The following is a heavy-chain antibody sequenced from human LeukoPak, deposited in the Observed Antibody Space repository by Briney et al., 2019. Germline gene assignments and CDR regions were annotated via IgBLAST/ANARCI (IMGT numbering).Heavy chain of an antibody. D-gene: IGHD2-15*01. Sequence: GRSLRLSCTASGFTFSSYAMHWVRQAPGKGLEWVAVISYDGSNKYYADSVKGRFTISRDSAKNSLYLQMNSLRAEDTALYYCAKEADSGAFDIWGQGTMVTVSS. V-gene: IGHV3-30-3*01. CDR2: ISYDGSNK. CDR3: AKEADSGAFDI. CDR1: GFTFSSYA. J-gene: IGHJ3*02.